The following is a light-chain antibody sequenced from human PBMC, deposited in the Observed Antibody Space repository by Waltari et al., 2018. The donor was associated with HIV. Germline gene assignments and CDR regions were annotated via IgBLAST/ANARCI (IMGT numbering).Light chain of an antibody. Sequence: SYELTQPPSVSVSPGQPARLTCFGDVLQTQFAFWYQQKPGQAPVVVMQKDNERPSGIPERFSGSSSGTTVTLTISGVQAEDEADYYCQSADSSGSYQVFGGGTKLTVL. CDR3: QSADSSGSYQV. CDR1: VLQTQF. CDR2: KDN. V-gene: IGLV3-25*03. J-gene: IGLJ3*02.